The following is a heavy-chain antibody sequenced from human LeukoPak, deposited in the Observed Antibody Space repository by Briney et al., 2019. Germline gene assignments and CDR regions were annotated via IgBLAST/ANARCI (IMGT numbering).Heavy chain of an antibody. V-gene: IGHV1-18*01. CDR3: ARGGSRVVTYGNFDY. D-gene: IGHD2-21*02. CDR2: ISTYSGNT. Sequence: ASVKVSCKPSGYTFTSYAISWLRQAPGQGLEWMGWISTYSGNTNYAQKLQGRITMTIETSTSTAYMELRGLRSDDTAVYYCARGGSRVVTYGNFDYWGQGTLVTVSS. CDR1: GYTFTSYA. J-gene: IGHJ4*02.